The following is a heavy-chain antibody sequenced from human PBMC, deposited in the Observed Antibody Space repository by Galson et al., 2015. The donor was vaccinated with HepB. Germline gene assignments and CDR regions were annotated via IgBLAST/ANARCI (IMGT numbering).Heavy chain of an antibody. CDR3: AKEFIVVVPSAQLELPYFDY. V-gene: IGHV3-23*01. CDR1: GFTFSSYA. CDR2: ISGSGGST. D-gene: IGHD2-2*01. Sequence: SLRLSCAASGFTFSSYAMSWVRQAPGKGLEWVSAISGSGGSTYYADSVKGRFTISRDNSKNTLYLQMNSLRAEDTAVYYCAKEFIVVVPSAQLELPYFDYWGQGTLVTVSS. J-gene: IGHJ4*02.